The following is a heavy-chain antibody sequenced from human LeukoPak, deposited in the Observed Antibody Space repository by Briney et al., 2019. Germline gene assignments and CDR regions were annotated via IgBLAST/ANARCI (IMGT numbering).Heavy chain of an antibody. CDR3: ARGLGLSRANYFDF. CDR2: INHSGVT. J-gene: IGHJ4*02. D-gene: IGHD3-16*01. CDR1: GGSFSGYY. Sequence: SETLSLTCAVYGGSFSGYYWSWIRQSPGKRLHWSGEINHSGVTDYNPSLESRVTISVDTSKSQFSLKLNSVTAADTAVYYCARGLGLSRANYFDFWGQGTLVTVSS. V-gene: IGHV4-34*01.